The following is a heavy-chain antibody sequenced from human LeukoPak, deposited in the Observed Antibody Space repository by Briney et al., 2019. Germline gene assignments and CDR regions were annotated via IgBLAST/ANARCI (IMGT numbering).Heavy chain of an antibody. CDR3: TRHYDSDSSGDPDWFDP. V-gene: IGHV4-59*08. D-gene: IGHD3-22*01. CDR1: GASVTIDY. Sequence: SETLSLTCTVSGASVTIDYCSWIRQPPGKGLERIGHISNSGRTTYKSSLKSRVTISLDTSRNQFSLKLTSVTAADTAIYYCTRHYDSDSSGDPDWFDPWGQGTLVTVSS. CDR2: ISNSGRT. J-gene: IGHJ5*02.